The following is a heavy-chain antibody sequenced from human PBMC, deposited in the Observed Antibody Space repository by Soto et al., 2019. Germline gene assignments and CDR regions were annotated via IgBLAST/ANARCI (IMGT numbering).Heavy chain of an antibody. CDR1: GFTFTSYW. V-gene: IGHV5-51*01. J-gene: IGHJ4*02. Sequence: PGESLKISCKASGFTFTSYWIAWVRQMPGKGLEWMGIIYPGDSDTSYSPSFQGQVTISADKSINTAYLQWSSLKASDTAMYYCAKHEGYCSSTTCSNFDYWGQGTLVTV. CDR3: AKHEGYCSSTTCSNFDY. D-gene: IGHD2-2*01. CDR2: IYPGDSDT.